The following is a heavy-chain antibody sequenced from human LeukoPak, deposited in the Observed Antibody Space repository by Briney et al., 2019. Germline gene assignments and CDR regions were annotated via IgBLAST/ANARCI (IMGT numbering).Heavy chain of an antibody. V-gene: IGHV3-23*01. J-gene: IGHJ4*02. CDR2: ISGSGGST. CDR1: GFTFSSYA. Sequence: GGSLRLSCAASGFTFSSYAMSWVRQAPGKGLEWVSAISGSGGSTYYADSVKGRFAISRDNSKNTLYLQMNSLRAEDTAVYYCAKANWGRSLFDYWGQGTLVTVSS. D-gene: IGHD7-27*01. CDR3: AKANWGRSLFDY.